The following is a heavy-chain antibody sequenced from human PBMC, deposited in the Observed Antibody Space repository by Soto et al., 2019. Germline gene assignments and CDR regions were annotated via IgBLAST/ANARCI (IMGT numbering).Heavy chain of an antibody. Sequence: GESLKTSCKGSGYTFNNYWIGWVRQMPGKGLEWMGIIYPGNSDTRYRPSFQGQVTISVDKSISTAYLQWSSLKASDTAMYYCARQYCSITSCYRSYYYYMDVWGKGTTVTVSS. CDR1: GYTFNNYW. D-gene: IGHD2-2*01. CDR2: IYPGNSDT. V-gene: IGHV5-51*01. J-gene: IGHJ6*03. CDR3: ARQYCSITSCYRSYYYYMDV.